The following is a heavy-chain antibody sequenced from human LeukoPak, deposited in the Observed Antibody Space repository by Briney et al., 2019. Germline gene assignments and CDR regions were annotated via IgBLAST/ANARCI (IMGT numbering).Heavy chain of an antibody. V-gene: IGHV5-51*01. Sequence: GESLKISSKGTGYILSNYWMGWVRQMPGKGLEWMGIIYLSDSTTKYSPSFQGQVTISADKSITTAYLQWSSLKASATAIYYCATTSNGWYSLDYWGQGTLVTVSS. J-gene: IGHJ4*02. D-gene: IGHD6-19*01. CDR2: IYLSDSTT. CDR3: ATTSNGWYSLDY. CDR1: GYILSNYW.